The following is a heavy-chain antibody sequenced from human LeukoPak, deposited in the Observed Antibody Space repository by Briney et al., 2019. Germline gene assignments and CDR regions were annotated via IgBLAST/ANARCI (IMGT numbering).Heavy chain of an antibody. V-gene: IGHV4-59*08. D-gene: IGHD5-24*01. CDR2: IFYIGST. CDR3: ARGGRDGYNVNVLVY. CDR1: GGSISSYY. Sequence: PSETLSLTCTVSGGSISSYYWSWIRQSPGKGLEWIGYIFYIGSTNYNPSLKSRVTISVDTSKNQFSLKLSSVTAADTAVYYCARGGRDGYNVNVLVYWGQGTLVTVSS. J-gene: IGHJ4*02.